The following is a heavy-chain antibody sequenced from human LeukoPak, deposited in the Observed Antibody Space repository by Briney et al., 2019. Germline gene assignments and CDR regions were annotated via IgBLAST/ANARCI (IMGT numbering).Heavy chain of an antibody. Sequence: ASVKVSCKASGYSFTSYGISWVRQASGQGLEWMGCISAYNGNTNYAQNLQGRVTMTTDTSTSTAYMELRSLRSDDTAVYYCARDQGIAVAGTLYYWGQGTLVTVSS. CDR2: ISAYNGNT. CDR1: GYSFTSYG. V-gene: IGHV1-18*01. CDR3: ARDQGIAVAGTLYY. D-gene: IGHD6-19*01. J-gene: IGHJ4*02.